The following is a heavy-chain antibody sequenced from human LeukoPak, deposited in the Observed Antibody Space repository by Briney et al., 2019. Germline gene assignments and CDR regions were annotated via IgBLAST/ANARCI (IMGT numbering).Heavy chain of an antibody. J-gene: IGHJ4*02. Sequence: ASVKVSCKASGYSYTGSYIYWVRQAPGQGLEWMGWISPSSGATNYAQNFQGRVTMTRDTSNTTAYMEMTSLTSDDTAVYYCARAPCRGDWGRGTLVTVSS. V-gene: IGHV1-2*02. CDR3: ARAPCRGD. D-gene: IGHD2-15*01. CDR1: GYSYTGSY. CDR2: ISPSSGAT.